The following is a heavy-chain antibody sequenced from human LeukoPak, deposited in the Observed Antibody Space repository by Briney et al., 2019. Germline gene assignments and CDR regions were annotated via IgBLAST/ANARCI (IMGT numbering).Heavy chain of an antibody. CDR2: IIPIFGTA. CDR3: ARDVYSSGPFDY. V-gene: IGHV1-69*13. Sequence: SVKVSCKASGGTFSSYAISWVRQAPGQGLEWMGGIIPIFGTANYAQKFQGRVTITADESTSTAYMELRSLRSEDTAVYYCARDVYSSGPFDYWGQGTLVTVSS. D-gene: IGHD6-19*01. CDR1: GGTFSSYA. J-gene: IGHJ4*02.